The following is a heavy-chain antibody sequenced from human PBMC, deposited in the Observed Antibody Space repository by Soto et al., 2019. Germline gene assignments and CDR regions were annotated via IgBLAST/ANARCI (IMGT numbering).Heavy chain of an antibody. V-gene: IGHV3-30*18. CDR3: AKDGAPRYCSGRSCHPAGAY. CDR2: ISHDGSNK. CDR1: GFTFSNYG. D-gene: IGHD2-15*01. Sequence: ESGGGVVQPGRSLRLSCAGSGFTFSNYGLHWVRQTPGKGLEWVAFISHDGSNKYYADSVKGRFTISRDSSKSTLYLQMDRLRVEDTAVYYCAKDGAPRYCSGRSCHPAGAYWGQGTLVTVSS. J-gene: IGHJ4*02.